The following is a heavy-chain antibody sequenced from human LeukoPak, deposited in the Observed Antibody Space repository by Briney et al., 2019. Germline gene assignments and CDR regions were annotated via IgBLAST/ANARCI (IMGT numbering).Heavy chain of an antibody. J-gene: IGHJ4*02. Sequence: PGGSLRLSCAASGFTFGSYAMHWVCQAPGKGLEWVAFIRYDGGNKYYADSVKGRFTISRDNSKNMLYLQMSSLRPDDTAVYYCAKDQTSPPYFLDYWGQGTPVTVSS. CDR2: IRYDGGNK. V-gene: IGHV3-30*02. CDR3: AKDQTSPPYFLDY. CDR1: GFTFGSYA.